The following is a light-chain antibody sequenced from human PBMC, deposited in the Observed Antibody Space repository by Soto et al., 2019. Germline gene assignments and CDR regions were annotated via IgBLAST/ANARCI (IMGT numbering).Light chain of an antibody. J-gene: IGLJ1*01. V-gene: IGLV2-14*03. CDR3: NSYTTSNTFV. CDR1: SSDIGAHNF. CDR2: EVI. Sequence: QSVLTQPASVSGSPGQAINVSCSGTSSDIGAHNFVSWYQQHPGKAPKLIIYEVINRPSGVSDRFSGSKSGNTASLTISGLQSEDEADYYCNSYTTSNTFVFGSGTKVTVL.